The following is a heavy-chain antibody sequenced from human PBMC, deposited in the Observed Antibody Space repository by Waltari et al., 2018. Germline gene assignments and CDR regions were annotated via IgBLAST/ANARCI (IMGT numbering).Heavy chain of an antibody. Sequence: QVQLQESGPGLVKPSETLSLTCTVSGYSISSGYCWGRIRQPTGKGLEWIGSIYHSGSTYYNPSLKSRVTISVDTSKNQFSLKLSSVTAADTAVYYCARQDIVLMVYASDAFDIWGQGTMVTVSS. CDR1: GYSISSGYC. D-gene: IGHD2-8*01. J-gene: IGHJ3*02. CDR3: ARQDIVLMVYASDAFDI. V-gene: IGHV4-38-2*02. CDR2: IYHSGST.